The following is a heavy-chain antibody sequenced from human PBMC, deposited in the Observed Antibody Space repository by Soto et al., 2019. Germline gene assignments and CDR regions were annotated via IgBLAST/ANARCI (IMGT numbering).Heavy chain of an antibody. CDR1: GGSISSGGYS. CDR3: AREPSI. CDR2: IYYSGST. V-gene: IGHV4-31*03. Sequence: QVQLQESGPGLVKPSQTLSLTCTVSGGSISSGGYSWSWIRQHPGKGLEWIGYIYYSGSTYNKPSLKSRVSMSVDTSKNQCSLKLSSVTAADTAVYYCAREPSIWGQGTLVTVSS. J-gene: IGHJ4*02.